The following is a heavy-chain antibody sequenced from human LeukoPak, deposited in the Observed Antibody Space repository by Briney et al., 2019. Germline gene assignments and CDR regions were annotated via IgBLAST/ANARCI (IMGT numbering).Heavy chain of an antibody. Sequence: ASVKVSCKVSGYTLTELSMHWVRQAPGRGREWMGGFDPEDGETIYAQKFQGRVTMTEDTSTDTAYMELSSLRSEDTAVYYCATEWGAGPRSMDVWGQGTTVTVSS. V-gene: IGHV1-24*01. CDR3: ATEWGAGPRSMDV. CDR1: GYTLTELS. CDR2: FDPEDGET. D-gene: IGHD6-13*01. J-gene: IGHJ6*02.